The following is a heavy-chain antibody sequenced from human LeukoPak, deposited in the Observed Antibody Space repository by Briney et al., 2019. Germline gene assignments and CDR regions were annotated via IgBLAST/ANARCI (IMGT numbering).Heavy chain of an antibody. Sequence: PGGSLRLSCAASGFTFNNYSMHWVRQPPGRGLLWVSRINIDGRPTTYADSVKGRFTISRDNAKNTLYLQMNSLRAEDTAVYYCARSNRSGWYDYWGQGTLVTVSS. V-gene: IGHV3-74*01. CDR1: GFTFNNYS. CDR2: INIDGRPT. CDR3: ARSNRSGWYDY. D-gene: IGHD6-19*01. J-gene: IGHJ4*02.